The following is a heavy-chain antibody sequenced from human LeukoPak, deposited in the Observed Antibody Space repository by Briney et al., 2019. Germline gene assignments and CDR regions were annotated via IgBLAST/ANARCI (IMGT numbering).Heavy chain of an antibody. CDR3: ARSIVVVPAAFDY. CDR2: IYHSGST. J-gene: IGHJ4*02. Sequence: TSETLSLTCAVPGGSISSSNWWSWVRQPPGKGLEWIGEIYHSGSTNYNPSLKSRVTISVDKSKNQFSLKLSSVTAADTAVYYCARSIVVVPAAFDYWGQGTLVTVSS. CDR1: GGSISSSNW. D-gene: IGHD2-2*01. V-gene: IGHV4-4*02.